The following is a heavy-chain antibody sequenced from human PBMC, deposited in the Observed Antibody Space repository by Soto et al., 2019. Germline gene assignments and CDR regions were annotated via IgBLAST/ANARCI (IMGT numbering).Heavy chain of an antibody. J-gene: IGHJ6*02. CDR3: ARVPSPFDYYYAMDV. CDR2: IFSSGTT. CDR1: GDSISSGNKY. V-gene: IGHV4-30-4*01. D-gene: IGHD3-16*01. Sequence: TLSLTCTVSGDSISSGNKYWSWIRQPPGKGLEWIGYIFSSGTTYYNPSLKSRLTMSLDASQNQFSLKLNSLTDADTAVYFCARVPSPFDYYYAMDVWGQGTTVTVSS.